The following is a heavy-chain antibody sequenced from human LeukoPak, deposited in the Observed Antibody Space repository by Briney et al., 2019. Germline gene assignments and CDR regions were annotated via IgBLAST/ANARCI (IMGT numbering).Heavy chain of an antibody. Sequence: PGGSLRLSCAASGFTFSSYSMNWVRQAPGKGLEWVSSISSSSSYIYFADSVKGRFTISRDNAKNSLSLQMNSLRAEDTAVYYCSSHHFYGSGTYSPAHYMDVWGKGTTVTVSS. CDR2: ISSSSSYI. D-gene: IGHD3-10*01. V-gene: IGHV3-21*01. CDR3: SSHHFYGSGTYSPAHYMDV. CDR1: GFTFSSYS. J-gene: IGHJ6*03.